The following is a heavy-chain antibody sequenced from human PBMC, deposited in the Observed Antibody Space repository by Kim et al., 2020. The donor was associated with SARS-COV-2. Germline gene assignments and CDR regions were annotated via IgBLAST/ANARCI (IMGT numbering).Heavy chain of an antibody. CDR1: GFTFSNYC. CDR2: IKQDGSDK. Sequence: GGSLRLSCAASGFTFSNYCMSWVRQAPGKGLEWVANIKQDGSDKYYVDSVKGRFTISRDNAKNSLYLQMNSLRAEDTAVYYCARYPFLTGSYRGFFDYWGLGTLVTVSS. CDR3: ARYPFLTGSYRGFFDY. V-gene: IGHV3-7*01. D-gene: IGHD3-9*01. J-gene: IGHJ4*02.